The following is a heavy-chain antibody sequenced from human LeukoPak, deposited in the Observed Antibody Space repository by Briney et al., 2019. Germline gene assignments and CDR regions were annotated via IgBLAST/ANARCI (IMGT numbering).Heavy chain of an antibody. CDR3: ARGDDFSGDY. J-gene: IGHJ4*02. CDR1: GFTFSNYW. D-gene: IGHD3/OR15-3a*01. Sequence: PGGSLRLSCAASGFTFSNYWMSWVRQAPGKGLEWVANIHPDGNEKYHVDSVKGRFTISRDNATNLLHLQMDSLRVEDTAVYYCARGDDFSGDYWGQGTLVTVSS. V-gene: IGHV3-7*04. CDR2: IHPDGNEK.